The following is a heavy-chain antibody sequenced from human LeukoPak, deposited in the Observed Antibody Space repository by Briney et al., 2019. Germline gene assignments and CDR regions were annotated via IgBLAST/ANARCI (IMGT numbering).Heavy chain of an antibody. CDR3: AKLPYGSGSHLAYAFDI. J-gene: IGHJ3*02. Sequence: GGSLRLSCAASGFTFSSYAMSWVRQAPGKGLEWVSAISGSGGSTYYADSVKGRFTISRDNSKNTLYLQMNSLRAEDTAVYYCAKLPYGSGSHLAYAFDIWGQGTMVTVSP. V-gene: IGHV3-23*01. D-gene: IGHD3-10*01. CDR1: GFTFSSYA. CDR2: ISGSGGST.